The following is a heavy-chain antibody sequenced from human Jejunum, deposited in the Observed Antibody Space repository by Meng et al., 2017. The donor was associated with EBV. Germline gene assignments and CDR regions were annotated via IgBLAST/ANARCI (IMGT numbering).Heavy chain of an antibody. Sequence: QVQLVQSGVVLKKPGASVKVSCKTSGYTFTRYGISWVRQAPGHGPEWMGWITVYNGNTNYAPRLQGRVTMTTDLSTSTAYMELRSLRSDDTAVYYCARDSSGYNANDKVSDYWGQGTLVTVSS. CDR3: ARDSSGYNANDKVSDY. CDR2: ITVYNGNT. CDR1: GYTFTRYG. J-gene: IGHJ4*01. V-gene: IGHV1-18*01. D-gene: IGHD5-12*01.